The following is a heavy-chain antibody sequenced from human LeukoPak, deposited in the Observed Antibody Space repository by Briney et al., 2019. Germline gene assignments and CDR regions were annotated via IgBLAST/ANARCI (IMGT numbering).Heavy chain of an antibody. CDR1: GGSFSGYY. CDR3: ASYEGGQYLHYYDSSGYFYRYY. V-gene: IGHV4-34*01. J-gene: IGHJ4*02. D-gene: IGHD3-22*01. Sequence: SETLSLTCAVYGGSFSGYYWSWIRQPPGKGLEWSGEINHSGSTDNNPSLKSRVTISVDTSKNQFSLKLSSVTAADTAVYYCASYEGGQYLHYYDSSGYFYRYYWGEGTLGTVSS. CDR2: INHSGST.